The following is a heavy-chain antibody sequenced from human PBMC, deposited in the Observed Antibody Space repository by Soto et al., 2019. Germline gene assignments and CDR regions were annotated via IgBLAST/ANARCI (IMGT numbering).Heavy chain of an antibody. Sequence: GGSLRLSCAASGFTFSSYGMHWVRQAPGKGLEWVAVIWYDGSNKYYADSVKGRFTISRDNSKNTLYLQMNSLRAEDTAVYYCARVRAYDSSGPPDYWGQGTLVTVSS. CDR3: ARVRAYDSSGPPDY. CDR2: IWYDGSNK. D-gene: IGHD3-22*01. V-gene: IGHV3-33*01. CDR1: GFTFSSYG. J-gene: IGHJ4*02.